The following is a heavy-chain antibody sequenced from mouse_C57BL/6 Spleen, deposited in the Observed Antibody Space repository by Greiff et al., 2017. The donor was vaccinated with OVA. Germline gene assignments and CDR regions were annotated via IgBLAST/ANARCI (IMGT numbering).Heavy chain of an antibody. Sequence: QVQLQQPGAELVKPGASVKMSCKASGYTFTSYWITWVKQRPGQGLEWIGDIYPGSGSTNYNEKFKSKATLTVDTSSSTAYMQLSSLTSEDSAVYYCARSPYDSNYVYAMDYWGQGTSVTVSS. CDR2: IYPGSGST. CDR3: ARSPYDSNYVYAMDY. CDR1: GYTFTSYW. V-gene: IGHV1-55*01. J-gene: IGHJ4*01. D-gene: IGHD2-5*01.